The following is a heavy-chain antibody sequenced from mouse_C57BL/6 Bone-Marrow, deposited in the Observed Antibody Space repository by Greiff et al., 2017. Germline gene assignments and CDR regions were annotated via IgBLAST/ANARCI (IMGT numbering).Heavy chain of an antibody. J-gene: IGHJ4*01. D-gene: IGHD3-1*01. CDR2: FYPYNDDT. Sequence: QVQLQQSWAELVKPGASVKMFFKASGYTFTTSSIEWMKQNKGKSREWIGNFYPYNDDTKDNEKFKGKATLTVEKSSSTIYLELSRLTSDDSAVYYCARGRASGDCYAMDYWGQGTSVTVSS. CDR3: ARGRASGDCYAMDY. CDR1: GYTFTTSS. V-gene: IGHV1-47*01.